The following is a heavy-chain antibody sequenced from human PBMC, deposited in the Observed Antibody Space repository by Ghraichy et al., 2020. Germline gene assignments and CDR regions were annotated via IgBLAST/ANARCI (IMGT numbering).Heavy chain of an antibody. CDR2: IYYSGNT. J-gene: IGHJ4*02. CDR3: ARLRANYGDYADY. CDR1: GGSISSSTYY. D-gene: IGHD4-17*01. Sequence: SQTLSLTCTVSGGSISSSTYYWGWIRQPPGKGLEWIGSIYYSGNTYYNPSLKSRVTISVDTSKNQFSLKLSSVTAADTAVYYCARLRANYGDYADYWGQGTLVTVSS. V-gene: IGHV4-39*01.